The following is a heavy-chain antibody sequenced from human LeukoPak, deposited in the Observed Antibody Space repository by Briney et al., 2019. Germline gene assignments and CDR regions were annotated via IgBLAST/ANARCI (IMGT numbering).Heavy chain of an antibody. V-gene: IGHV4-59*08. Sequence: PSETLSLTCTVSGGFIGTYYASWVRQPPGTGLEWIGYIYVTGTRTNPYLHSRVTISVDRSRHQFFLKMTSVTAADTAVYYCARHIGGGIEDMDVWGRGTKVTVSS. CDR2: IYVTGT. CDR3: ARHIGGGIEDMDV. J-gene: IGHJ6*03. D-gene: IGHD3-16*02. CDR1: GGFIGTYY.